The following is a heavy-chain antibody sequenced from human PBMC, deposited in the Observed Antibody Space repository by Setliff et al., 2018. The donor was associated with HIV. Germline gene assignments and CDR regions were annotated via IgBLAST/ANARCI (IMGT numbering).Heavy chain of an antibody. V-gene: IGHV4-4*09. CDR3: ARHSGVASPNWFDP. Sequence: SETLSLTCTVSGSSISGHYWSWIRQPPGRGLEWIGYIYSSGSTNFNPPLQSRVTISVDTSKNQFSLKLSSVTAADTAVYYCARHSGVASPNWFDPWGQGTPVTVSS. J-gene: IGHJ5*02. CDR1: GSSISGHY. CDR2: IYSSGST. D-gene: IGHD3-10*01.